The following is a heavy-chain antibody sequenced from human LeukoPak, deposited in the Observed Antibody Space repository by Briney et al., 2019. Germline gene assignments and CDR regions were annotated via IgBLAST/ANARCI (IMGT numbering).Heavy chain of an antibody. Sequence: PGGSLRLSCAASGFTVSSNYMSWVHQAPGKGLEWVSVIYSGGSTYYADSVKGRFTISRDNSKNTLFLQMNSLRGEDTAVYYCARARYSSGWYSYWGQGTLVTVSS. CDR3: ARARYSSGWYSY. CDR1: GFTVSSNY. J-gene: IGHJ4*02. V-gene: IGHV3-53*01. D-gene: IGHD6-19*01. CDR2: IYSGGST.